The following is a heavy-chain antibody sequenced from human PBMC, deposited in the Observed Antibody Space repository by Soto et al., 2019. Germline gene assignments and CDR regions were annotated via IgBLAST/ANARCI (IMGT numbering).Heavy chain of an antibody. CDR1: GFNIRHQA. Sequence: QVQLVESGGGVVQPGTSLTLSCTASGFNIRHQAMHWVRQAPGKGLGWVAVIWFDRTSKYYTDSVRGRFTISRDDSKNTLYLDMHNLRADDTAVYSCVKDSGTSSFGVLVSWGQGTLVTVSS. J-gene: IGHJ5*01. CDR2: IWFDRTSK. D-gene: IGHD3-10*01. V-gene: IGHV3-33*06. CDR3: VKDSGTSSFGVLVS.